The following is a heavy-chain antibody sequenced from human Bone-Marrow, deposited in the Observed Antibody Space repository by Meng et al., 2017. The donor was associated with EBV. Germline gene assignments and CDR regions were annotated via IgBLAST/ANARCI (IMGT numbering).Heavy chain of an antibody. Sequence: QPPLRASGPVQVKPSETLALTCTVVGASIGSFYYWGWIRQPPGRGLEWIGSVHYTGSTYYSPSLKSRVTVSVDTSKNQFSLRLTSVTAADTAVYYCARPFPSWQSPRLDPFGAWGQGTLVTVSS. CDR2: VHYTGST. D-gene: IGHD6-19*01. J-gene: IGHJ5*02. CDR3: ARPFPSWQSPRLDPFGA. V-gene: IGHV4-39*01. CDR1: GASIGSFYY.